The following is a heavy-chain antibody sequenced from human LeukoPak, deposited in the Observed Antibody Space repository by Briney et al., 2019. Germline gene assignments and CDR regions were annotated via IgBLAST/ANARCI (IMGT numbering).Heavy chain of an antibody. V-gene: IGHV1-69*06. CDR3: ARGPDSSTYYYFY. D-gene: IGHD3-22*01. Sequence: GASVKVSCKASGGTFSSQDISWVRQAPGQGLEWMGGIIPIFGTANYAQKFQGKVTITADKSTSTVYMALSSLRSEDTAVYYCARGPDSSTYYYFYWGQGTLVTVSS. J-gene: IGHJ4*02. CDR1: GGTFSSQD. CDR2: IIPIFGTA.